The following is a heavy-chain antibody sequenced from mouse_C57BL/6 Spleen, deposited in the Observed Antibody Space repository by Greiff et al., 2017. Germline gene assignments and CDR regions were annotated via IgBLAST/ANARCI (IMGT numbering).Heavy chain of an antibody. Sequence: QVHLKQSGPELVKPGASVKISCKASGYAFSSSWMNWVKQRPGKGLEWIGRIYPGDGDTNYNGKFKGKATLTADKSSSTAYMQLSSLTSEDSAVYFCASIYYGNYVGYWGQGTTLTVSS. CDR1: GYAFSSSW. CDR3: ASIYYGNYVGY. CDR2: IYPGDGDT. V-gene: IGHV1-82*01. D-gene: IGHD2-1*01. J-gene: IGHJ2*01.